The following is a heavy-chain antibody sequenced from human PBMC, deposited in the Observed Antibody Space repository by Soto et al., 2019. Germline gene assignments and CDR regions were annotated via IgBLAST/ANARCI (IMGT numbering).Heavy chain of an antibody. CDR2: IDDTGST. D-gene: IGHD3-3*01. CDR1: GDSISSSY. CDR3: ARGVLEWLLRDSYYYYVDV. J-gene: IGHJ6*03. V-gene: IGHV4-59*01. Sequence: SETLSLTCTVSGDSISSSYWNWIRQAPGKGLEWIGYIDDTGSTNYNPSLKSRVTLSVDPSNNQYCLKLSSVTAADTAVYYCARGVLEWLLRDSYYYYVDVWGKGTTVTVSS.